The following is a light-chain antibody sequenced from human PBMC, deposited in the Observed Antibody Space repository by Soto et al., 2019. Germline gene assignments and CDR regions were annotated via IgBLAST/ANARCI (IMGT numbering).Light chain of an antibody. CDR2: WAS. CDR3: QQYYDTPWT. V-gene: IGKV4-1*01. CDR1: QSVFYSSNHKNY. Sequence: DIVMTQSPDSLAVSLGERATINCKSSQSVFYSSNHKNYVAWYQQKPGQPPKLLIYWASTRESGVPDRFSGSGSGTDFTLTISSLQAEDVAVYYCQQYYDTPWTFGQGTKVDTK. J-gene: IGKJ1*01.